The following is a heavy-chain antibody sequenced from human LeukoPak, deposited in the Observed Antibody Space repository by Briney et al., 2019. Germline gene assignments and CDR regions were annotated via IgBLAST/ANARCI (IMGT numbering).Heavy chain of an antibody. J-gene: IGHJ4*02. CDR3: AIARGRVVATSLDY. D-gene: IGHD2-15*01. V-gene: IGHV3-66*01. Sequence: PGGSLRLSCAASGFTVSSNYMSWVRQAPGKGLEWVSVIYSGGSTYYADSVKGRFTISRDNSKNTLYLQMSSLRAEDTAVYYCAIARGRVVATSLDYWGQGTLVTVSS. CDR2: IYSGGST. CDR1: GFTVSSNY.